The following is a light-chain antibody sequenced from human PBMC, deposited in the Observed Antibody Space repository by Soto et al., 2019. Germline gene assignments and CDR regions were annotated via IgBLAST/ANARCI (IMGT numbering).Light chain of an antibody. CDR3: CSYAGSRGLV. Sequence: QSALTQPASVSGSPGQSITISCTRTSSDIGTYNLVSWYQQHPGKAPKLVIYEVSKRPSGDSNRFSGSKSDNTASLTISGLQAEDEADYFCCSYAGSRGLVFGGGTKLTVL. J-gene: IGLJ3*02. CDR1: SSDIGTYNL. V-gene: IGLV2-23*02. CDR2: EVS.